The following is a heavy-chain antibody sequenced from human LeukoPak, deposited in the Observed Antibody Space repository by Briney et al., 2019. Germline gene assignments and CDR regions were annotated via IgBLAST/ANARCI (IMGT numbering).Heavy chain of an antibody. CDR2: IYSSGST. D-gene: IGHD1-7*01. J-gene: IGHJ4*02. CDR3: ARKGLGGELGGFDS. V-gene: IGHV4-61*02. CDR1: GGSISSGSYY. Sequence: SETLSLTCTVSGGSISSGSYYWHWIRQPAGKGLEWIGRIYSSGSTNYNPSLKSRVTMSVDTSKNQFSLKLSSVTAADTALYHCARKGLGGELGGFDSWGQGTLVTVSS.